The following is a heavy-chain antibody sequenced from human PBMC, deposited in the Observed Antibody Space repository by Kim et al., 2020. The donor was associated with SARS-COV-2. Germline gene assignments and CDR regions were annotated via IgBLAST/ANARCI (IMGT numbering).Heavy chain of an antibody. Sequence: QRFQSRGTMTRDTSTSTVYMELSSLRSEDTAVYYCARDPSGSYPTFDYWGQGTLVTVSS. D-gene: IGHD1-26*01. J-gene: IGHJ4*02. V-gene: IGHV1-46*01. CDR3: ARDPSGSYPTFDY.